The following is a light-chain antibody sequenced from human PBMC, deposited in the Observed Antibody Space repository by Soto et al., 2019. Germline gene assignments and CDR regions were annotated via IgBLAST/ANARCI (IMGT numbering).Light chain of an antibody. J-gene: IGLJ2*01. V-gene: IGLV2-11*01. CDR2: DVT. CDR1: SSDVGGYNY. Sequence: QSALTQPRSVSGSPGQSVTICCTGTSSDVGGYNYVSWYQQHPGQAPKLMIYDVTKRPSGVPDRFSGSKSGNTASLSISGLQAEDEADYYCCSYGGGYTPLLFGGGTKLTVL. CDR3: CSYGGGYTPLL.